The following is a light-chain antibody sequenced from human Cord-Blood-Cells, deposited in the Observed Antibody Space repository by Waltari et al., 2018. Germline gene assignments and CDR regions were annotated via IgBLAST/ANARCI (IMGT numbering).Light chain of an antibody. CDR1: SGSIASNY. J-gene: IGLJ3*02. Sequence: NFMLTQPHSVSESPGKTVTISCTRSSGSIASNYVQWYQQRPGSAPTTVIYEDNQRPSGVPARFSGSLDSSSNSASLTISGLKTEDEADYYCQSYDSSNRWVFGGGTKLTVL. V-gene: IGLV6-57*03. CDR2: EDN. CDR3: QSYDSSNRWV.